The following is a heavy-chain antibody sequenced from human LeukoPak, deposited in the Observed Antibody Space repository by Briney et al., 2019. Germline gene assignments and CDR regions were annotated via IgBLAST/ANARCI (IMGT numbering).Heavy chain of an antibody. D-gene: IGHD3-10*01. CDR2: IRSKANSYVT. J-gene: IGHJ6*03. CDR1: GFTFSGTD. V-gene: IGHV3-73*01. CDR3: TSPGDYPMDV. Sequence: PGGSLRLSCAASGFTFSGTDIHWVRQASGKGLEWVGRIRSKANSYVTAYAASVKGRFTISRDDSKNTAYLQMNSLKVEETAVYYCTSPGDYPMDVWGKGTTVPVPS.